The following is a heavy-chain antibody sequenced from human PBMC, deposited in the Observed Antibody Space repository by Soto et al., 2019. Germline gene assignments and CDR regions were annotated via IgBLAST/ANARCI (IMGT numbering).Heavy chain of an antibody. CDR1: GYTFTSYY. CDR2: INPSGGST. D-gene: IGHD3-3*01. J-gene: IGHJ4*02. V-gene: IGHV1-46*01. Sequence: QVQLVQSGAEVKKPGASVKVSCKASGYTFTSYYMHWVRQAPGQGLEWMGIINPSGGSTSYAQKFQGGVTMTRDMSTSTVYMELSSLRSEDTAVYYCARDQYDFWSGYDGPFDYWGQGTLVTVSS. CDR3: ARDQYDFWSGYDGPFDY.